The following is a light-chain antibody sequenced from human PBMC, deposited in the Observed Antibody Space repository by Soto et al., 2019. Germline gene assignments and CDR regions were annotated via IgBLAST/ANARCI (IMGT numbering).Light chain of an antibody. Sequence: EIVLPQSPATLSLSPGERATLSCRASQSVSRSLGWYQQRPGQAPMLLIYDASNKAAGIPARFSGSGSGTDFTLTISSLEPEDFEVYYCQQRSNWPLTFGQGTRLEIK. J-gene: IGKJ5*01. CDR1: QSVSRS. CDR2: DAS. V-gene: IGKV3-11*01. CDR3: QQRSNWPLT.